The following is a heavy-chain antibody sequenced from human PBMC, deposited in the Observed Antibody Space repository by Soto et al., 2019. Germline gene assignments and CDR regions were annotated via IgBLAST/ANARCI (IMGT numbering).Heavy chain of an antibody. CDR2: IYYSGST. D-gene: IGHD3-3*01. CDR1: GGSISSYY. J-gene: IGHJ6*03. CDR3: ARGRSYYDFWSGYPITYYYYYYMDV. Sequence: SETLSLTCTVSGGSISSYYWSWIRQPPGKGLEWIGYIYYSGSTNYNPSLKSRVTISVDMSKNQFSLKLSSVTAADTAMYYCARGRSYYDFWSGYPITYYYYYYMDVWGKGTTVTVSS. V-gene: IGHV4-59*01.